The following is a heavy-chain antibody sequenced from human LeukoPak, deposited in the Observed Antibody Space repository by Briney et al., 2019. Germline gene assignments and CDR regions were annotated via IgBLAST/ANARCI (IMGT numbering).Heavy chain of an antibody. V-gene: IGHV1-8*03. D-gene: IGHD6-13*01. CDR1: GGTFSSYA. Sequence: GASVKVSCKASGGTFSSYAISWVRQAPGQGLEWMGWMNPNSGNTGYAQKFQGRVTITRNTSISTAYMELSSLRSEDTAVYYCAREGSSWYREFDPWGQGTLVTVSS. J-gene: IGHJ5*02. CDR3: AREGSSWYREFDP. CDR2: MNPNSGNT.